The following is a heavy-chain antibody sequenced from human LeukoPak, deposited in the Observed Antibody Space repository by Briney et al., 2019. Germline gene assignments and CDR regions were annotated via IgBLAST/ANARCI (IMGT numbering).Heavy chain of an antibody. CDR3: ARGGSYDRPHRDYFDY. CDR2: ISSSSSYI. J-gene: IGHJ4*02. CDR1: GFTFSSYS. V-gene: IGHV3-21*01. D-gene: IGHD3-16*01. Sequence: PGGSLRLSCAASGFTFSSYSMNWVRQAPGKGLEWVSSISSSSSYIYYADSVKGRFTISRDNAKNSLYLQMNSLRAEDTAVYYCARGGSYDRPHRDYFDYWGQGTLVTVSS.